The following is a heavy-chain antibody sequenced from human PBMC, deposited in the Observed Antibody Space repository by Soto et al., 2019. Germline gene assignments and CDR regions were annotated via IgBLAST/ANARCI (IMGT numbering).Heavy chain of an antibody. D-gene: IGHD2-21*02. V-gene: IGHV3-21*01. J-gene: IGHJ6*02. CDR2: ISSSSSYI. CDR3: ARVVVVTAIHYYYYGMDV. CDR1: GFTFSSYS. Sequence: GGSLRLSCAASGFTFSSYSMNWVRQAPGKGLEWVSSISSSSSYIYYADSVKGRFTISRDNAKNSLYLQMNSLRAEDTAVYYCARVVVVTAIHYYYYGMDVWGQGTTVTVSS.